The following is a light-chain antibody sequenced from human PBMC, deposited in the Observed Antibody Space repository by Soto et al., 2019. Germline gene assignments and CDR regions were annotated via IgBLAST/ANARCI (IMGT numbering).Light chain of an antibody. J-gene: IGLJ1*01. CDR1: SSDVGGYNY. CDR2: EVS. Sequence: QSALTQPASVSGSPGQSITISCTGTSSDVGGYNYVSWYQQHPGKAPKLMIYEVSNRPSGVSNRFSGSKSGNTASLTISGLQAEDEADYYCSSYTSSSTYVFGTGTKAHR. CDR3: SSYTSSSTYV. V-gene: IGLV2-14*01.